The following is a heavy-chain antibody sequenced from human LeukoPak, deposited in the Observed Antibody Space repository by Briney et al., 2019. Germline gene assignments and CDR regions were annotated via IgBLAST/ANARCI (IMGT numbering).Heavy chain of an antibody. CDR3: ARDGGWYQLLWWFDP. CDR2: INPNSGAT. Sequence: ASVKVSCKASGYTFTGYYMHWVRQAPGRGLEWMGWINPNSGATKYAQKFQGRVTMTRDTCISTAYMEVSRLRFDDTAVYYCARDGGWYQLLWWFDPWGQGSLVTVSS. D-gene: IGHD2-2*01. V-gene: IGHV1-2*02. J-gene: IGHJ5*02. CDR1: GYTFTGYY.